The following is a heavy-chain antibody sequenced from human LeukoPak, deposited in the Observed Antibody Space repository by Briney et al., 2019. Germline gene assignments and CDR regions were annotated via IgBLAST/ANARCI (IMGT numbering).Heavy chain of an antibody. V-gene: IGHV3-21*01. CDR3: ARGIAAPPDWFDP. J-gene: IGHJ5*02. CDR1: GFTFSSYS. Sequence: PGGSLRLSCAASGFTFSSYSMNWVRQAPGKGLEWVSSISSSSSYIYYADSVKGRFTIPRDNAKNSLYLQMNSLRAEDTAVYYCARGIAAPPDWFDPWGQGTLVTVSS. D-gene: IGHD6-13*01. CDR2: ISSSSSYI.